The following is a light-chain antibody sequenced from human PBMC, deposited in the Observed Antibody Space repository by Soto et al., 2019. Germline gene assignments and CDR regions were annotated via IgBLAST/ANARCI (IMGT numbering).Light chain of an antibody. J-gene: IGLJ3*02. V-gene: IGLV2-14*01. CDR2: GVN. Sequence: QSALTQPASVSGSPGQSVTISCTGTSSDVGGYNYVSWYQQHPGKAPILVIYGVNYRPSGVSARFSGSKFQNTASLTISGLQAEDEADYYCSSFRTGSVVLFGGGTKLTVL. CDR1: SSDVGGYNY. CDR3: SSFRTGSVVL.